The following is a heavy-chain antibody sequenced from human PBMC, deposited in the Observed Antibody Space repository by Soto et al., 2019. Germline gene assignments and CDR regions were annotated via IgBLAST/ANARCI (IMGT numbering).Heavy chain of an antibody. Sequence: QVQLQESGPGLVKPSETLSLTCTVSGGSISSYYWSWIRQPPGKGLEGIGYIYYSGSTNYNPSLKGRVSISVDTSKNQFSLQLSSVHAADTAVYYCARGSPLDYDILTGYGFPLSNCFDPWGQGTLVTVSS. D-gene: IGHD3-9*01. CDR1: GGSISSYY. CDR3: ARGSPLDYDILTGYGFPLSNCFDP. J-gene: IGHJ5*02. V-gene: IGHV4-59*01. CDR2: IYYSGST.